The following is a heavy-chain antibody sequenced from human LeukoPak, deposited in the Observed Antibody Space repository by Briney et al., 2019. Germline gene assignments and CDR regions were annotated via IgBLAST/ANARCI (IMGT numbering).Heavy chain of an antibody. Sequence: ASVKVSCKASGYTFTGYYMHWVRQAPGQGLEWMGWINPNSGGTNYAQKFQGRVTMTRDTSISTAYMELSRLRSDDTAVYYCARAGYYDILTGYYVDYWGQGTLVTVSS. CDR2: INPNSGGT. V-gene: IGHV1-2*02. D-gene: IGHD3-9*01. CDR3: ARAGYYDILTGYYVDY. CDR1: GYTFTGYY. J-gene: IGHJ4*02.